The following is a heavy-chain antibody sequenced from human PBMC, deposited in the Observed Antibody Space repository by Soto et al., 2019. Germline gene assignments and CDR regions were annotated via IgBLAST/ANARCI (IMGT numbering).Heavy chain of an antibody. V-gene: IGHV4-61*01. CDR2: IYYSGST. CDR3: ARGPLLRFLEWLYFDD. Sequence: PSETLSLTCTVSGGSVSSGSYYWSWIRQPPGKGLEWIGYIYYSGSTNYNPSLKSRVTISVDTSKNQFSLKLSSVTAADTAVYYCARGPLLRFLEWLYFDDWGQGTLVTVSS. D-gene: IGHD3-3*01. CDR1: GGSVSSGSYY. J-gene: IGHJ4*02.